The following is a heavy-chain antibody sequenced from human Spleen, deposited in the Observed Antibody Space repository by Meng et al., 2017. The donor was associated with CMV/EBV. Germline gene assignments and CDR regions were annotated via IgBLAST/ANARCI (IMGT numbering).Heavy chain of an antibody. D-gene: IGHD6-19*01. CDR2: IYSGGTT. CDR3: AKDVSSGWYYFDY. CDR1: GFTVSSKY. J-gene: IGHJ4*02. Sequence: GGSLRLSCAASGFTVSSKYMSWVRQAPGKGLEWVSVIYSGGTTHYADSVKGRFTISRDNSKNTLYLQMNSLRAEDTAVYYCAKDVSSGWYYFDYWGQGTLVTVSS. V-gene: IGHV3-53*01.